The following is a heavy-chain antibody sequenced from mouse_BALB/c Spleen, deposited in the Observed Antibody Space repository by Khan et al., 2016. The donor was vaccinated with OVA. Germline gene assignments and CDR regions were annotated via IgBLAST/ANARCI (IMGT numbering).Heavy chain of an antibody. D-gene: IGHD2-10*02. CDR2: IWGGGST. CDR1: GFSLTDHG. CDR3: GKQVWAPYYGMDY. Sequence: QVQLKQSGPGLVAPSQSLSITCTVSGFSLTDHGVSWIRQPPGKGLEWLGVIWGGGSTYYNSVLKSRLNISKDNSKTQVFLKMNSLQTDDTAMYYCGKQVWAPYYGMDYWGQGNSVTVS. J-gene: IGHJ4*01. V-gene: IGHV2-6-5*01.